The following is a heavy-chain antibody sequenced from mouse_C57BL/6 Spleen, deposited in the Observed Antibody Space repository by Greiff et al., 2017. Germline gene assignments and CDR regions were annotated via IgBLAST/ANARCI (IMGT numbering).Heavy chain of an antibody. CDR3: ARRAVVATGAMDY. Sequence: QVQLQQPGAELVMPGASVKLSCKASGYTFTSYWMHWVKQRPGQGLEWIGEIDPSDSYTNYNQKFKGKSTLTVDKSSSTAYMQLSSLTSEDSAVYYCARRAVVATGAMDYWGQGTSVTVSS. CDR1: GYTFTSYW. CDR2: IDPSDSYT. J-gene: IGHJ4*01. D-gene: IGHD1-1*01. V-gene: IGHV1-69*01.